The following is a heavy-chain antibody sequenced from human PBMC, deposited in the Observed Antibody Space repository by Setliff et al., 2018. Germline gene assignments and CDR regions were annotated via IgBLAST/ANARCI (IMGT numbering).Heavy chain of an antibody. CDR3: VRAGSGIGGDLDY. CDR1: GYSFLIYW. CDR2: IYPGDSDI. D-gene: IGHD3-10*01. V-gene: IGHV5-51*01. Sequence: PGASLTLSCQASGYSFLIYWIGWVRQMPGKGLEWMGIIYPGDSDIRYSPSFEGQVTISADKSITTAYLQWSSLKASDTATYFCVRAGSGIGGDLDYWGQGTLVTVSS. J-gene: IGHJ4*02.